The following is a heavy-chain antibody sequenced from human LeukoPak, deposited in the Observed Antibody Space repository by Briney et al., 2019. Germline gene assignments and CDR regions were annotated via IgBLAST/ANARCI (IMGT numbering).Heavy chain of an antibody. CDR3: ARAEDAGYFDY. Sequence: SETLSLTCTVSGGSISSGDYYWSWIRQPPGKGLERIGYIYYSGSTYYNPSLKSRVTISVDTSKNQFSLKLSSVTAADTAVYYCARAEDAGYFDYWGQGTLVTVSS. J-gene: IGHJ4*02. CDR2: IYYSGST. CDR1: GGSISSGDYY. D-gene: IGHD3-10*01. V-gene: IGHV4-30-4*01.